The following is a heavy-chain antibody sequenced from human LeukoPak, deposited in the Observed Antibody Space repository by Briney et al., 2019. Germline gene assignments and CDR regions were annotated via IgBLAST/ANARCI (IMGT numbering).Heavy chain of an antibody. CDR2: ISGSAATI. CDR1: GFTFSNYG. J-gene: IGHJ6*03. D-gene: IGHD1-26*01. Sequence: AGGSLRLSCAASGFTFSNYGMTWVRQAPGKGLEWVSSISGSAATISYADSVKGRFTISRDNSKNTLSLQMNSLRAEDTAIYICAKDGGTYPYFLDVWGKGTTVIVSS. V-gene: IGHV3-23*01. CDR3: AKDGGTYPYFLDV.